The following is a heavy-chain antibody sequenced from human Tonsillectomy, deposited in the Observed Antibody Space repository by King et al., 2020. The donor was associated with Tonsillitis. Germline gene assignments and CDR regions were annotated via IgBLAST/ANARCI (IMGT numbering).Heavy chain of an antibody. CDR1: GYTLTAIS. CDR3: ATDTKVYYYGMDV. CDR2: YDPEDGKT. V-gene: IGHV1-24*01. J-gene: IGHJ6*02. Sequence: QLVQSGAEVKKPGTSVMVSCKVSGYTLTAISMHWVRQTPGKGLEWIGGYDPEDGKTIYAQSFQGRVTLTEDTSTDTAYMELSSLRSEDTAVYYCATDTKVYYYGMDVWGQGTTVIVSS.